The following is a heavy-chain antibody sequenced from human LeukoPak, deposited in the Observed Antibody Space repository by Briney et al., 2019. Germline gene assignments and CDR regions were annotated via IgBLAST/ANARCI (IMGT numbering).Heavy chain of an antibody. J-gene: IGHJ4*02. CDR2: ISFDGSKK. V-gene: IGHV3-30-3*01. D-gene: IGHD6-6*01. Sequence: GRSLRLSCAASGFTFTSYDMHWVRQAPGKGLEWVAGISFDGSKKYYADSVKGRLTISRDNSKNTLYLQMNSLRAEDTAVYYCAKDPGIAARRAFDYWGQGTLVTVSS. CDR1: GFTFTSYD. CDR3: AKDPGIAARRAFDY.